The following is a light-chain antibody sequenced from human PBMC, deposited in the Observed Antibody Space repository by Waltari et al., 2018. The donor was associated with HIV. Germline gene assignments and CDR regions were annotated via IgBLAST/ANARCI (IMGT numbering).Light chain of an antibody. J-gene: IGLJ3*02. CDR1: SGSVSSRYY. CDR3: LRYVGTGIWV. Sequence: QTVVTKEPSLSVSPGGTVTLTCGLSSGSVSSRYYPSWYQKTPGLPPRILLYDTNRRSAWVPDRFSGSCLGNKAALTITGAQSDDESDDYCLRYVGTGIWVFGGVTKLTVL. CDR2: DTN. V-gene: IGLV8-61*01.